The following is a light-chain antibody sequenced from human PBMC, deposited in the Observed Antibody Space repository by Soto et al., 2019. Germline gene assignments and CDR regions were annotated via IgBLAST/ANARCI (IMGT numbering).Light chain of an antibody. CDR3: CSYAGSYTLWV. J-gene: IGLJ3*02. CDR1: SSDIGGYNS. Sequence: QSALTQPPSASGSPGQSVTISCTGTSSDIGGYNSVSWYQQHPGKAPRLMIYDVGKRPSGVPDRFSGSKSGNTASLTISGLQAEDEADYYCCSYAGSYTLWVFGGGTKVTVL. V-gene: IGLV2-11*01. CDR2: DVG.